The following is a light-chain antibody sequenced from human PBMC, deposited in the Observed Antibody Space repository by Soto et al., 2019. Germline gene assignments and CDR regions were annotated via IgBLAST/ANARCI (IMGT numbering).Light chain of an antibody. CDR3: QQFDDSVT. CDR1: HSVSRTY. CDR2: GTS. J-gene: IGKJ5*01. V-gene: IGKV3-20*01. Sequence: EIVLTQSPGPLSLSPGELATLSCRASHSVSRTYLAWYQQKPGQAPRLLIYGTSDRATGTPDRFRGSGSGTDFTLTISRLEPEDSAVYCCQQFDDSVTFGQGTRLENK.